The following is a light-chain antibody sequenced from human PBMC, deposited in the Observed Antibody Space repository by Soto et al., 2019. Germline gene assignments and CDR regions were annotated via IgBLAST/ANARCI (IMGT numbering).Light chain of an antibody. Sequence: QSALTQPASVSGSPGQSITISCTGTSSDIGAYNFVSWYQQHPGKAPKLMIYDVSNRLSGVSDRFSGFKSGDTASLTISGLQAEDEADYYCTSYTTSGSYVFGTGTKLTVL. J-gene: IGLJ1*01. CDR1: SSDIGAYNF. CDR2: DVS. CDR3: TSYTTSGSYV. V-gene: IGLV2-14*01.